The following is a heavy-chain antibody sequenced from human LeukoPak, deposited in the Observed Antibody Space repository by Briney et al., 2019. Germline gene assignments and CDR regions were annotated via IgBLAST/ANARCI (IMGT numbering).Heavy chain of an antibody. CDR2: INHSGRS. Sequence: NPSQTLSLTCAVSGASFSGDYWSWLRQPPGKGLEWIAEINHSGRSNYNPSLQGRVTISVDTSKNQFSQNLSSVAAADTARYYCARGLYDSGDYHYGIRAYYFDNWGQGILVTVSS. V-gene: IGHV4-34*01. D-gene: IGHD3-22*01. J-gene: IGHJ4*02. CDR3: ARGLYDSGDYHYGIRAYYFDN. CDR1: GASFSGDY.